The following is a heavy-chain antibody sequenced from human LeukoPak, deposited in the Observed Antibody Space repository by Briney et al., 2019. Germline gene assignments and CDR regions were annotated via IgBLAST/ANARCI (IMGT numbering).Heavy chain of an antibody. CDR1: GFTFSSYS. J-gene: IGHJ3*02. Sequence: PGGSLRLSCAASGFTFSSYSMNWVRQAPGKGLEWVSSISSSSSYIYYADSVKGRFTISRDNAKNSLYLQMNSLRAEDTAVYYCARVPSPYGWDAFDIRGQGTMVTVSS. D-gene: IGHD3-10*01. CDR3: ARVPSPYGWDAFDI. V-gene: IGHV3-21*01. CDR2: ISSSSSYI.